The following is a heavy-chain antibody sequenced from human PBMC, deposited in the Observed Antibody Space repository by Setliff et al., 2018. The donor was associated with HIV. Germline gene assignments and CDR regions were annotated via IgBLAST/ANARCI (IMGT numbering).Heavy chain of an antibody. V-gene: IGHV4-4*07. D-gene: IGHD2-2*01. CDR1: GGSISSYY. CDR3: AREVRVVLPAAASGNYYYYYMDV. CDR2: IYPSGST. J-gene: IGHJ6*03. Sequence: PSETLSLTCTVSGGSISSYYGSWIRQSVGKGLEWIGRIYPSGSTNYNPSLKSRVTMSVDTSKNQFSLRLSSVTAADTAVYYCAREVRVVLPAAASGNYYYYYMDVWGKGTTVTVSS.